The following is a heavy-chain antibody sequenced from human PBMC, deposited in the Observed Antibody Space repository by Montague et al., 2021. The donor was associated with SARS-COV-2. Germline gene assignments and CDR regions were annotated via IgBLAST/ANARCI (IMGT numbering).Heavy chain of an antibody. CDR3: ASPSYYYDSSGSDALDI. D-gene: IGHD3-22*01. CDR1: GDSISTDNW. V-gene: IGHV4-4*02. J-gene: IGHJ3*02. Sequence: SETLSLTCVVSGDSISTDNWWTWVRLPPGKGLEWVGEIYHTGSTKYKPSLKSRVTISVDTSKNQFSLKLSSVAAADTAVYYCASPSYYYDSSGSDALDIWGQGTMVTVSS. CDR2: IYHTGST.